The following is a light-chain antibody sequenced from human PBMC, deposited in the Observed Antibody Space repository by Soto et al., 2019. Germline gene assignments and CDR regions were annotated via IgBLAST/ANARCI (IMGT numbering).Light chain of an antibody. CDR3: QQLASFPLT. V-gene: IGKV1-9*01. Sequence: DIQFTQSPSFLSASVGDRVTITCGASQGITNHLAWYKQQPGKAPKLLIYAASTLQRGVPSTFSGSGSGTEFTLTISSLRPEAFASYYCQQLASFPLTFGQGTRLEIK. CDR1: QGITNH. J-gene: IGKJ5*01. CDR2: AAS.